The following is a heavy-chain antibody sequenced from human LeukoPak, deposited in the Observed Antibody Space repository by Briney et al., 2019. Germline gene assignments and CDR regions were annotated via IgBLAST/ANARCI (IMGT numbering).Heavy chain of an antibody. V-gene: IGHV3-48*01. J-gene: IGHJ4*02. CDR1: GFTFSGYI. Sequence: GGSLRLSCAASGFTFSGYIMNWVRQAPGKGLEWVSFIGTSGNTIYYADSVKGRFTVSRDNAKNSLYLQMNSLRAEDTAVYYCARDQGLDYWGQGTLVPDSS. CDR2: IGTSGNTI. CDR3: ARDQGLDY.